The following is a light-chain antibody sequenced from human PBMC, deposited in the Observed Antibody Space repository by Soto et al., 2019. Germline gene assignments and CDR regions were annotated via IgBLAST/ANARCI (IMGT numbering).Light chain of an antibody. CDR1: SSDVGGYNY. J-gene: IGLJ2*01. V-gene: IGLV2-14*01. CDR3: SSYTRSSTPV. CDR2: DVS. Sequence: QSALTQPASVSGSPGQSITISCTGTSSDVGGYNYVSWYQQHPGKAPKLMIYDVSNRPSGVSNRFSGSKSGNTASLTISELQAEDEADYYCSSYTRSSTPVFGGGTKLTVL.